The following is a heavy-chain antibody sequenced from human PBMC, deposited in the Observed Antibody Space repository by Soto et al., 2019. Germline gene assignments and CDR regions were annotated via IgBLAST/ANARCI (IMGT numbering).Heavy chain of an antibody. Sequence: GWSLRLSCAASGFSFISYLMNWVRQAPGKGLEWVANIKQDGSQKYYVDSVKGRFTISRDNAKNSLYLQMNSLRAEDTAIYYCARSNYDFWSGGSLDIWGQGTMVTVSS. CDR3: ARSNYDFWSGGSLDI. CDR2: IKQDGSQK. D-gene: IGHD3-3*01. J-gene: IGHJ3*02. V-gene: IGHV3-7*03. CDR1: GFSFISYL.